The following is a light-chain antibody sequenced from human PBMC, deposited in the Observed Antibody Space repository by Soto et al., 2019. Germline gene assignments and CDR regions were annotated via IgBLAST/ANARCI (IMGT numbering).Light chain of an antibody. CDR2: EVS. J-gene: IGLJ1*01. CDR1: NSDVGGYNY. CDR3: SSYAGSNNYV. Sequence: QSALTQPPSASGSPGQSVTISCTGTNSDVGGYNYVSWYQQHPGKAPKLMIYEVSKRPSGVPDRFSDSKSGNTASLTVSGLQAEDEADYYCSSYAGSNNYVFGTGTKVTVL. V-gene: IGLV2-8*01.